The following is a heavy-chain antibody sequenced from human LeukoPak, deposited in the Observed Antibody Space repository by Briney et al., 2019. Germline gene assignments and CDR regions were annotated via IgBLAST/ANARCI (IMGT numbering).Heavy chain of an antibody. J-gene: IGHJ4*02. D-gene: IGHD2-8*01. CDR2: IKEDGSER. CDR3: ARDLGYCTNGVGNTRFDY. Sequence: PGGSLRLSCAASGFTFSTFSMTWVRQAPGKGLEWVASIKEDGSERQYVDSVKGRFSISRDNTKGSLFLQLNSLRAEDTAVYYCARDLGYCTNGVGNTRFDYWGQGPLVAVSS. CDR1: GFTFSTFS. V-gene: IGHV3-7*03.